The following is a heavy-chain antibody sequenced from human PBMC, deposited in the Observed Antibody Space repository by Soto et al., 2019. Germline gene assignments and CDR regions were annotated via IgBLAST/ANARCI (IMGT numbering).Heavy chain of an antibody. D-gene: IGHD1-26*01. CDR1: GGSFSGYS. CDR3: ARGLFSETHYSGGWYFFDY. Sequence: QVQLQQWGAGLLKPSETLSLTCAVYGGSFSGYSWTWIRQSPGKGLEWIGQINDGGSANYNPSLKSRVTISVDTSNNEFFLELSSVTAADTAVYCCARGLFSETHYSGGWYFFDYWGQGTLVTVSS. J-gene: IGHJ4*02. CDR2: INDGGSA. V-gene: IGHV4-34*01.